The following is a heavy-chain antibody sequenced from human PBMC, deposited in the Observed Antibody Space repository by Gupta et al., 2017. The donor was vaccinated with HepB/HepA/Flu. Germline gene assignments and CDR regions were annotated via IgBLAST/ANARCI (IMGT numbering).Heavy chain of an antibody. Sequence: QLHLVQSGAEVKKPGASVKVSCKASAYPFTSHGVRWVRQAPGQGIEWVAWISPYNGDATFAQNFQSRVTMTTDTCPGTAYMDLRSLRSDDTAVYFCAREFAGTLDNWGQGTLVTVSS. D-gene: IGHD1-1*01. V-gene: IGHV1-18*01. CDR3: AREFAGTLDN. J-gene: IGHJ4*02. CDR2: ISPYNGDA. CDR1: AYPFTSHG.